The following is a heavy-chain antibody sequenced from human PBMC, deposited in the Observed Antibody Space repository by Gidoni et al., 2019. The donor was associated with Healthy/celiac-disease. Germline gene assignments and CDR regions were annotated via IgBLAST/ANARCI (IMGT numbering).Heavy chain of an antibody. J-gene: IGHJ4*02. D-gene: IGHD6-19*01. CDR1: GFTFSSYG. CDR2: IWYDGSNK. Sequence: QVQLVESGGGVVQPGRSLRLSCAASGFTFSSYGMHWVRQAPGKGLEWVAVIWYDGSNKYYADSVKGRFTISRDNSKNTLYLQMNSLRAEDTAVYYCARDRSSVAVAGLFDYWGQGTLVTVSS. V-gene: IGHV3-33*01. CDR3: ARDRSSVAVAGLFDY.